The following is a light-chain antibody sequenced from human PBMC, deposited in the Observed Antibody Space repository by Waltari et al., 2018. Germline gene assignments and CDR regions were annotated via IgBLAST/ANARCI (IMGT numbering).Light chain of an antibody. V-gene: IGLV2-11*01. CDR1: SSDIGYFNA. J-gene: IGLJ1*01. CDR2: EVS. CDR3: SSYAGSNTYI. Sequence: QAAPTQPPSVSGSPGQSVTISCTGTSSDIGYFNAVSWYQQHPGKAPKLMCYEVSKRPSGVYARFSGSKSGNTASLTISGLQAEDEADYYCSSYAGSNTYIFGAGTRLTVL.